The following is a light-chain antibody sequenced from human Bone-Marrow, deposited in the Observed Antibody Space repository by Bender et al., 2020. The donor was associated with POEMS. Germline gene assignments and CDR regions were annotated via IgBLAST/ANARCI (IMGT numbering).Light chain of an antibody. Sequence: QSVVTQPPSLSEAPRQRVTISCSGSSSNIGNHGVNWYQQLPGEAPKLLIYYDDLLTPGVSDRFSASKSGTSASLAISEVQSEDEALYSCSAWDDSRSGWVFGGGTKLTVL. J-gene: IGLJ3*02. CDR3: SAWDDSRSGWV. CDR2: YDD. V-gene: IGLV1-36*01. CDR1: SSNIGNHG.